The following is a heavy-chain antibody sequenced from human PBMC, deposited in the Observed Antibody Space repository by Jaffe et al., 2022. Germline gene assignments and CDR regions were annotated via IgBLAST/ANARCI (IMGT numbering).Heavy chain of an antibody. CDR3: ARPKEDYGDYLFDY. Sequence: QLQLQESGPGLVKPSETLSLTCTVSGGSISSSSYYWGWIRQPPGKGLEWIGSIYYSGSTYYNPSLKSRVTISVDTSKNQFSLKLSSVTAADTAVYYCARPKEDYGDYLFDYWGQGTLVTVSS. CDR2: IYYSGST. V-gene: IGHV4-39*01. J-gene: IGHJ4*02. CDR1: GGSISSSSYY. D-gene: IGHD4-17*01.